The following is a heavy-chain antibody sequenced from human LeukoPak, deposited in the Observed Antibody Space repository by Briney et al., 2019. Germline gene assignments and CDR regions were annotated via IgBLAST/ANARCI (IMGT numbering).Heavy chain of an antibody. J-gene: IGHJ5*02. Sequence: GGSLRLSCGASGFAFSSYWMTWLRQAPGKGLEFVANIEPAGSATYYADSVKGRFTISRDNTKNLLYLQMNSLTAEDSAVYHCGRFGYVSAVDTWGQGALVTISS. CDR2: IEPAGSAT. CDR1: GFAFSSYW. V-gene: IGHV3-7*01. D-gene: IGHD2-15*01. CDR3: GRFGYVSAVDT.